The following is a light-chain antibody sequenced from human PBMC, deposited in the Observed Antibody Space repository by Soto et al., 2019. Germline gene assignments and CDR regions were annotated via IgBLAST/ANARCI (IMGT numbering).Light chain of an antibody. Sequence: EIVLTQSPGTLSSSPGERATLSCRASQSVTSNYLAWYQQKRGQAPRLLIWGASIRATDLPDRFSGGGSGTDFTLTISRLEAEDFAVYYCQQSGSSPWTFGQGTKVEIK. CDR1: QSVTSNY. J-gene: IGKJ1*01. CDR3: QQSGSSPWT. V-gene: IGKV3-20*01. CDR2: GAS.